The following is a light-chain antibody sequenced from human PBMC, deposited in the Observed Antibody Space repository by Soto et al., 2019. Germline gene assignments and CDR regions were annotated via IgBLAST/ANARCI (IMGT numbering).Light chain of an antibody. Sequence: DIQMTQSPSSVSASVGDRVTITCRASQGISSWLAWYQKKPGKAPNLLIYAASSLQSGVPSRFSGSESGTDFTLTISSLQPEDCAVYYCQQYTDWPLTFGQATRVEIK. CDR2: AAS. V-gene: IGKV1-12*01. CDR3: QQYTDWPLT. CDR1: QGISSW. J-gene: IGKJ1*01.